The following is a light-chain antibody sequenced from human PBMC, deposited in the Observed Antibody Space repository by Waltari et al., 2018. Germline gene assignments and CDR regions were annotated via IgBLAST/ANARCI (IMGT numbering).Light chain of an antibody. CDR2: EAS. CDR3: MQRIQTPVT. CDR1: QSLLHSDGKSY. Sequence: VMTQSPPSLSVSPGHPASISCKSIQSLLHSDGKSYLCWYVQKPGQPPQLLIYEASNRFSGVPERFSGSGSGTLFTLKISRVEAEDVGIYYCMQRIQTPVTFGGGTKVEIK. J-gene: IGKJ4*01. V-gene: IGKV2D-29*01.